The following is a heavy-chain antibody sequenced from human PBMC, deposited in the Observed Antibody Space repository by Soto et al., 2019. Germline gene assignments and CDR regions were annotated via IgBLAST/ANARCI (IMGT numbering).Heavy chain of an antibody. CDR2: ISYDGSNK. J-gene: IGHJ4*02. Sequence: GGSLRLSCAASGFTFSSYAMHWVRQAPGKGLEWVAVISYDGSNKYYADPVKGRFTISRDNSKNTLYLQMNSLRAEDTAVYYCARGEEQWLVDYWGQGTLVTVSS. D-gene: IGHD6-19*01. CDR3: ARGEEQWLVDY. CDR1: GFTFSSYA. V-gene: IGHV3-30*04.